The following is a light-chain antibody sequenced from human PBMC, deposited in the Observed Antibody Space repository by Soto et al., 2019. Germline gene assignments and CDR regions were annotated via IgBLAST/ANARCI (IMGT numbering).Light chain of an antibody. V-gene: IGKV3-20*01. CDR2: GAS. Sequence: EIVLTQSPGTLSLSPGERATLSCRASQSVSSSYLAWYQQKPGQAPRLLIYGASSRATGIPDRFSGSGSGRDVTLTISRLEPEDVAVDYCQQYGSARYTFGQGTKLEIK. J-gene: IGKJ2*01. CDR3: QQYGSARYT. CDR1: QSVSSSY.